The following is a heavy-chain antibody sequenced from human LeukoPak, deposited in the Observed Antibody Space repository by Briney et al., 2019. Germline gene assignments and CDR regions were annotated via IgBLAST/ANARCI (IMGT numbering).Heavy chain of an antibody. CDR2: IYYSGST. Sequence: PSETLSLTCTVSGGSISSYYWSWIRQPPGKGLEWIGYIYYSGSTNYNPSLKSRVTISVDTSKNQFSLKLSSVTAADTAVYYCARDLHNSSSLTRFAFDIWGQGTMVTVSS. D-gene: IGHD6-6*01. CDR1: GGSISSYY. V-gene: IGHV4-59*01. CDR3: ARDLHNSSSLTRFAFDI. J-gene: IGHJ3*02.